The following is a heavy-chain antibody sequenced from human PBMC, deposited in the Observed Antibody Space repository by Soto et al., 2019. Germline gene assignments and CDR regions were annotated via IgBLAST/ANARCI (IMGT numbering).Heavy chain of an antibody. J-gene: IGHJ6*02. V-gene: IGHV1-69*13. CDR1: GGTFSSYA. CDR3: AREEFQLPTPYYYYGMDV. CDR2: IIPIFGTA. D-gene: IGHD2-2*01. Sequence: GASVKVSWKASGGTFSSYAISWVRQAPGQGLEWMGGIIPIFGTANYAQKFQGRVTITADESTSTAYMELSSLRSEDTAVYYCAREEFQLPTPYYYYGMDVWGQGTTVTGSS.